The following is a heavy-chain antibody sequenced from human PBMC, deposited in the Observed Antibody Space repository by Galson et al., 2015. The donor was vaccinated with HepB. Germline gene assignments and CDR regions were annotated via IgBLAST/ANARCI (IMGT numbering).Heavy chain of an antibody. Sequence: SLRLSCAASGFTFSSYAMNWVRQAPGKGLEWVAVLSSHGDNEYYADSVKGRFTISRDNSENMGYLQMHSLRVEDTAVYHCARTFYFDYWGQGTVVTVSS. V-gene: IGHV3-30*04. CDR3: ARTFYFDY. J-gene: IGHJ4*02. CDR2: LSSHGDNE. CDR1: GFTFSSYA.